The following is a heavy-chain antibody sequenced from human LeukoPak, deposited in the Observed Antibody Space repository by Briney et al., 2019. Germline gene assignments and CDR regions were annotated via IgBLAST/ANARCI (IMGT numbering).Heavy chain of an antibody. CDR3: GGVLEDNWFDP. J-gene: IGHJ5*02. Sequence: AAVTVSFKSSGYTFTSYYMHWVRQPPGQGREWMGIINPSGGRRSYDQKFPGSVTMTRDTSTRAVYMALSSLRSEDTDVYYCGGVLEDNWFDPWGQGTLVTVSS. V-gene: IGHV1-46*01. CDR1: GYTFTSYY. CDR2: INPSGGRR.